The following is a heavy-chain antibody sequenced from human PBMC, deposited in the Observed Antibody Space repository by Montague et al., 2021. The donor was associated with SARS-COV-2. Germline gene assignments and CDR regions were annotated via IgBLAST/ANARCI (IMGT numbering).Heavy chain of an antibody. CDR3: ARSGWEQLVRARYYYYGMDV. J-gene: IGHJ6*02. V-gene: IGHV4-34*01. Sequence: SETLSLTCAVYGGSFSGYYWSWIRQPPGKGLEWIGEINHSGSTNYSPSLKSRVTISVDTSKNQFSLKLSSVTAADTAVYYCARSGWEQLVRARYYYYGMDVWGQGTTVTVSS. CDR1: GGSFSGYY. CDR2: INHSGST. D-gene: IGHD6-6*01.